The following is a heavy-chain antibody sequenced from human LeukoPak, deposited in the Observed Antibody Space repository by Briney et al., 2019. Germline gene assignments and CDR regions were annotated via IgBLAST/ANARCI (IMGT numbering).Heavy chain of an antibody. CDR2: IYHTGSF. CDR1: GGSISSGDYY. J-gene: IGHJ4*02. Sequence: SQTLSLPCTVSGGSISSGDYYWRWIRQPPGEGVEWIGFIYHTGSFHYNPSLKSRVTISVDTSKNQFSLNLRSATAADPAVYFCGRESRIVGTTSVWYYFDYWGQGTLVTVSS. D-gene: IGHD1-26*01. CDR3: GRESRIVGTTSVWYYFDY. V-gene: IGHV4-30-4*01.